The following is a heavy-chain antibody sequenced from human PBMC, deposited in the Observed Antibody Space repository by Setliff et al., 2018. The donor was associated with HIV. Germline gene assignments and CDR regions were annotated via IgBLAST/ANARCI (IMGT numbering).Heavy chain of an antibody. J-gene: IGHJ3*01. Sequence: ASVKVSCKASGYTLTGYYMNWVRQAPGQGLQWLGWINTNTVNPAAAQVFTGRYVFSFDISVSTAYLQITSLETEDTAMYFCARDSVMTVDRGGAGSAFDLWGQGTMVTVSS. CDR2: INTNTVNP. CDR1: GYTLTGYY. CDR3: ARDSVMTVDRGGAGSAFDL. V-gene: IGHV7-4-1*02. D-gene: IGHD2-21*02.